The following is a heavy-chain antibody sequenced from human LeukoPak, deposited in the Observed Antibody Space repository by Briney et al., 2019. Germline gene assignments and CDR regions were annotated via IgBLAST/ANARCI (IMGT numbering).Heavy chain of an antibody. CDR2: IYTSGST. J-gene: IGHJ6*03. CDR1: GGSISSYY. D-gene: IGHD6-19*01. CDR3: ARDGSSWLGYYYYMDV. Sequence: SETLSLTCTVSGGSISSYYWSWIRQPAGKGLEWIGRIYTSGSTNYNPSLKSRVTMSVDTSKNQFSLKLSSVTAADTAVYYCARDGSSWLGYYYYMDVWGKGTTVTVSS. V-gene: IGHV4-4*07.